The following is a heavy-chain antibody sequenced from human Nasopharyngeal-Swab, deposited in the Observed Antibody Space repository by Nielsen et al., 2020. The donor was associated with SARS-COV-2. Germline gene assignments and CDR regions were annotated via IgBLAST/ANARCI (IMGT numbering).Heavy chain of an antibody. CDR3: AKEGPGMFGVVGLDV. J-gene: IGHJ6*02. Sequence: VRQAPGKGLEWVAVISYDGINKYNADSVKGRFTISRDNSKDTLYLQMNSLRPEDTAVYTCAKEGPGMFGVVGLDVWGQGTTVTVPS. V-gene: IGHV3-30*18. CDR2: ISYDGINK. D-gene: IGHD3-3*01.